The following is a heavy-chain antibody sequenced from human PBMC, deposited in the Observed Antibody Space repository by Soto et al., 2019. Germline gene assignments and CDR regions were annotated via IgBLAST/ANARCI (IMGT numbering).Heavy chain of an antibody. CDR2: IYSGGST. V-gene: IGHV3-53*02. CDR3: ARGFSSTPNWFDP. J-gene: IGHJ5*02. Sequence: EVQLVETGGGLIQPGGSLRLSCAASGFTVSSNYMSWVRQAPGKGLEWVSVIYSGGSTYYADSVKGRFTISRDNSKNTLYLQMKSLRVEDTAMYYCARGFSSTPNWFDPWGQGTLVTVSS. CDR1: GFTVSSNY. D-gene: IGHD6-19*01.